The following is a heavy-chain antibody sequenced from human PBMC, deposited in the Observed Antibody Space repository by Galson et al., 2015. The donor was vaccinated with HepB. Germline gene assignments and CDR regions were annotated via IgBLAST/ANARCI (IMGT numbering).Heavy chain of an antibody. V-gene: IGHV3-30*04. D-gene: IGHD3-10*01. CDR3: ARGAPGGWFDP. CDR1: GFTFGSYT. CDR2: VSYNGHNK. Sequence: LRLSCAASGFTFGSYTVHWVRQAPGKGLEWVAFVSYNGHNKYYVDSVKGRFTISRDNSNNTLYLQMNSLRVDDTAIYYCARGAPGGWFDPWGQGTLVTVSS. J-gene: IGHJ5*02.